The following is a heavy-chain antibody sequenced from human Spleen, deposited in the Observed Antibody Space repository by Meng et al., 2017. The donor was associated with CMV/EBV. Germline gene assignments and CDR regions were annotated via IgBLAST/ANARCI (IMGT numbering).Heavy chain of an antibody. D-gene: IGHD4/OR15-4a*01. CDR1: GYIFTSYG. J-gene: IGHJ5*02. V-gene: IGHV1-18*01. CDR2: ISAYNGDT. CDR3: ARYPVLTQDWFDP. Sequence: ASVKVSCKTSGYIFTSYGITWVRQAPGQGLEWMGWISAYNGDTNYARNVQGRVTMTTDTSTTTAYMELRSLTSDDTAVYYCARYPVLTQDWFDPWGQGTLVTVSS.